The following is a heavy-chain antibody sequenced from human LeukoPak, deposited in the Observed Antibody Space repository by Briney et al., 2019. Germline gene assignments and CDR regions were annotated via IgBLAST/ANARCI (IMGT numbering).Heavy chain of an antibody. J-gene: IGHJ4*02. Sequence: SETLSLTCAVYGGSFSGYYWSWIRQPPGKGLEWIGEINHSGSTNYNPSLKSRVTISVDTSKNQFSLKLSSVTAADTAVYYCATRGGKSDFDNWGQGTLVTVSS. V-gene: IGHV4-34*01. CDR1: GGSFSGYY. CDR2: INHSGST. CDR3: ATRGGKSDFDN.